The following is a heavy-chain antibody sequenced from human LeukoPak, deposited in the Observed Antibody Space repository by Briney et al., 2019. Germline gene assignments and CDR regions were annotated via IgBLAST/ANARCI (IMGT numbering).Heavy chain of an antibody. V-gene: IGHV4-4*07. CDR2: IYTSVST. D-gene: IGHD6-13*01. CDR1: GGAISSYY. CDR3: ARCSSSSWFYYYYMDV. Sequence: SETLSLTCTVSGGAISSYYWSWIRQPAGKGLEWIGRIYTSVSTNYNPSLKSRVTISVDTSKNQFSLKLSSVTAADTAVYYCARCSSSSWFYYYYMDVWGKGTTVTVSS. J-gene: IGHJ6*03.